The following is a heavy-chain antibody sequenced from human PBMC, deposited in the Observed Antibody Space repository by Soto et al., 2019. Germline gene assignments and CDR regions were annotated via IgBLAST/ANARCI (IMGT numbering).Heavy chain of an antibody. CDR1: GYTFTSYG. D-gene: IGHD1-26*01. Sequence: QVQLVQSGAEVKKPGASVKVSCKASGYTFTSYGISWVRQAPGQGLEWMGWISAYNGNTNYAQKLQGRVTMTTDTDTSTVHLEQRSMRSDDTAVCYCAIEEWELLQVSWGQGTLVTVSS. J-gene: IGHJ5*02. CDR3: AIEEWELLQVS. CDR2: ISAYNGNT. V-gene: IGHV1-18*01.